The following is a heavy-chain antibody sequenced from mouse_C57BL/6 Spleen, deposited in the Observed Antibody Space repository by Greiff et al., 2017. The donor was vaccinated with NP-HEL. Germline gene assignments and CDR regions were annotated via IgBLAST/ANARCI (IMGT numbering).Heavy chain of an antibody. D-gene: IGHD1-1*01. Sequence: VQLQQSGAELARPGASVKLSCKASGYTFTSYGISWVKQRTGQGLEWIGEIYPRSGNTYYNEKFKGKATLTADKSSSTAYMELRSLTSEDSAVYFCARAEAITTVVATRAWFAYWGQGTLVTVSA. CDR1: GYTFTSYG. CDR3: ARAEAITTVVATRAWFAY. V-gene: IGHV1-81*01. J-gene: IGHJ3*01. CDR2: IYPRSGNT.